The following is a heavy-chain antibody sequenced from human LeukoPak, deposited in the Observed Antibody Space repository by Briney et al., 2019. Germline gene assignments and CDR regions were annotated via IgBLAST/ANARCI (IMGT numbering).Heavy chain of an antibody. Sequence: GGSLRLSCAASGFTFTTYWISWVRQAPGKGLEWVANIKQDGTEKYYVDSVKGRFTISRDNAKNSLYLQMNSLRAEDTAVYYCARDQGGVGYWGQGTLVTVSS. CDR3: ARDQGGVGY. J-gene: IGHJ4*02. CDR1: GFTFTTYW. D-gene: IGHD3-16*01. V-gene: IGHV3-7*01. CDR2: IKQDGTEK.